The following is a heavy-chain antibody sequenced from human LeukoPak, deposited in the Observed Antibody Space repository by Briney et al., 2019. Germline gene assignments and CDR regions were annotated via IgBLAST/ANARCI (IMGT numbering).Heavy chain of an antibody. CDR1: GYIFTDYC. Sequence: GESLKISCRGSGYIFTDYCIGWVRQMPGRGLEWMGIIYPVDSDTRYSPSFQGQVTISADKSINTAYLQWSSLKASDTAMYYCARLRDTAMIFLGTFTAFDIWGQGTMVTVSS. CDR3: ARLRDTAMIFLGTFTAFDI. D-gene: IGHD5-18*01. V-gene: IGHV5-51*01. J-gene: IGHJ3*02. CDR2: IYPVDSDT.